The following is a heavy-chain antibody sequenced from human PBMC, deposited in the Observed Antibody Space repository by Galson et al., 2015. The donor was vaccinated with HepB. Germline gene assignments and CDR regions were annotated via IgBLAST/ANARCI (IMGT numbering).Heavy chain of an antibody. CDR1: GFTFSNYR. V-gene: IGHV3-21*01. D-gene: IGHD5-12*01. CDR3: ARETITNYAMDV. J-gene: IGHJ6*02. Sequence: SLRLSCAASGFTFSNYRMNWVRQAPGKGLDWVASITSDSTYIYYGESLEGRFTISRDNAKNSLSLQVSSLRADDTAVYYCARETITNYAMDVWGQGTTVTVSS. CDR2: ITSDSTYI.